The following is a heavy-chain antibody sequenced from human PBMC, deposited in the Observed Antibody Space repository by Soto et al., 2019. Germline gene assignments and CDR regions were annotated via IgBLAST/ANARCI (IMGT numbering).Heavy chain of an antibody. CDR1: GFTFTSFA. CDR2: ISYDGANK. V-gene: IGHV3-30-3*01. J-gene: IGHJ4*02. D-gene: IGHD3-10*02. Sequence: PGGSLRLSCAASGFTFTSFAFHWVRQAPGQGLEFVAAISYDGANKYYADSVTGRFTISRDSSKNVVSLQMDSLRSEDTAVYYCARDAFDYYAPGTYLVWGQGTLVTVYS. CDR3: ARDAFDYYAPGTYLV.